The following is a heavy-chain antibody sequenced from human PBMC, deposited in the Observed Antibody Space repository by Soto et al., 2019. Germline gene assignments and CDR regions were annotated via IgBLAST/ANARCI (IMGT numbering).Heavy chain of an antibody. V-gene: IGHV3-30*02. CDR3: AKGREWELLRWYYYYGMDV. D-gene: IGHD1-26*01. CDR1: GFTSSSYG. Sequence: GGSQRLSRAASGFTSSSYGMHWVRQARGKGLEWVAVIWYDGSNKYYADSVKGRFTISRDNSKNTLYPQMNSLRAEDTAVYYCAKGREWELLRWYYYYGMDVWGQGTTVTVSS. J-gene: IGHJ6*02. CDR2: IWYDGSNK.